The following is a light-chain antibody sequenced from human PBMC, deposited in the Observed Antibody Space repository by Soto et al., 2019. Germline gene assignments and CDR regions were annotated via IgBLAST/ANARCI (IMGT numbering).Light chain of an antibody. CDR3: QQYGSSRT. J-gene: IGKJ1*01. CDR1: QSVSSSY. Sequence: EIVLTQSPGTLSLSPGERATLSCRASQSVSSSYLAWYQQKPGQAPRLLIYGASSRATGIPDRFSGSGSGTDFTLTSSRLAPEDFAVYYWQQYGSSRTFGQGTKVEIK. V-gene: IGKV3-20*01. CDR2: GAS.